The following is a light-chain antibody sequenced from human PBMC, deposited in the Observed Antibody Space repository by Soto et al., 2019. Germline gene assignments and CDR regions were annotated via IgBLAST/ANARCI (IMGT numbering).Light chain of an antibody. V-gene: IGLV1-40*01. Sequence: QSVLTQPPSVSGAPGQRVTISCTGSSSNIGAGYDVHWYQQLPGTAPKLLIYHNSDRPSGVPDRFSGSKSGTSASLAITGLQAEDEADYYCQSYDSGLSAFDVFGTGTKLTVL. CDR2: HNS. CDR1: SSNIGAGYD. J-gene: IGLJ1*01. CDR3: QSYDSGLSAFDV.